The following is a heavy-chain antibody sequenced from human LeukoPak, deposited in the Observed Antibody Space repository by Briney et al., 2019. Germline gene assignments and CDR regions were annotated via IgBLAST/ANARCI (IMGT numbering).Heavy chain of an antibody. Sequence: PSETLSLTCAVYGGSFSGYYWSWIRQPPGKGLEWIGEINHSGSTNYNPSLKSRVSISVDTSKNQFSLKLSSVTAADTAVYYCARDRRRYGDYLSHYYYGMDVWGQGTTVTVSS. CDR2: INHSGST. V-gene: IGHV4-34*01. J-gene: IGHJ6*02. CDR1: GGSFSGYY. D-gene: IGHD4-17*01. CDR3: ARDRRRYGDYLSHYYYGMDV.